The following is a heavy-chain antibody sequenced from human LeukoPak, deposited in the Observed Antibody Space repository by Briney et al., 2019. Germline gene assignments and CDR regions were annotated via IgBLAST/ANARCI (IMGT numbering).Heavy chain of an antibody. CDR2: IASDGSHT. CDR3: ARERQDTILHSGAFDI. V-gene: IGHV3-30-3*01. J-gene: IGHJ3*02. Sequence: GGSLRLSCAASGFTFSSCFMHWVRQAPGKGLEWVADIASDGSHTFYVESVKGRFTISRDNSKNTLYLQMNSLRAEDTAVYFCARERQDTILHSGAFDIWGQGTMVTVSS. CDR1: GFTFSSCF. D-gene: IGHD2-21*01.